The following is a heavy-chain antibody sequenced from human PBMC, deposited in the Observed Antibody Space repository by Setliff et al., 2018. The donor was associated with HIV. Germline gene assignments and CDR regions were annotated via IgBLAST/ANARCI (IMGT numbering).Heavy chain of an antibody. CDR3: ARGPYSNYAPGGFDY. Sequence: GGSLRLSCVASGFTFSRYAMSWVRQAPGKGLEWVSAIGGSGGSTYYADSMKGRFTVSRENPKNTLYLEMDSLRAEDTAVYYCARGPYSNYAPGGFDYWGQGTLVTVSS. V-gene: IGHV3-23*01. CDR1: GFTFSRYA. J-gene: IGHJ4*02. D-gene: IGHD4-4*01. CDR2: IGGSGGST.